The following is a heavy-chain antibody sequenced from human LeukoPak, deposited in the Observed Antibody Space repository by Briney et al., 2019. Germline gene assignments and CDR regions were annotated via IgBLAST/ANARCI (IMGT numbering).Heavy chain of an antibody. CDR2: IKEDGSE. D-gene: IGHD5-24*01. CDR3: AKYRLVWLPAPVFDS. CDR1: GFTFSSYW. Sequence: PGGSLRLSCAASGFTFSSYWMTWVRQAPGKGLEWVASIKEDGSEYYVDSVKGRFTVSRDNAKNSLSLQVSSLRAEDTAAYYRAKYRLVWLPAPVFDSWGQGTLVTVSS. J-gene: IGHJ4*02. V-gene: IGHV3-7*01.